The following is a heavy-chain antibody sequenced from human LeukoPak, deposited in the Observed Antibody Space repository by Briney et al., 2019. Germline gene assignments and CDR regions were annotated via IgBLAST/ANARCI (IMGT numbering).Heavy chain of an antibody. D-gene: IGHD2-2*01. J-gene: IGHJ4*02. V-gene: IGHV3-23*01. CDR2: ISGSGGST. Sequence: GGSLRLSCAASGFTFSSYAMSWVRQAPGKGLEWVPAISGSGGSTYYADSVKGRFTISRDNSRNTLYLQMNSLRAEDTAVYYCAKGGARICSSTSCYYYWGQGTLVTVSS. CDR3: AKGGARICSSTSCYYY. CDR1: GFTFSSYA.